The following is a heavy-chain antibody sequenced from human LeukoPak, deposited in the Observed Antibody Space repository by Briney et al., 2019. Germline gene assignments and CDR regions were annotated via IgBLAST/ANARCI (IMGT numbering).Heavy chain of an antibody. Sequence: ASVKVSCKASGYTFTSYGISWVRQAPGQGLEWMGWISAYNGNTNYAQKFQGRVTLTRNTSITTAYMELSSLRSDDTAVYYCARSYYDSSGYFYAGYFYYMDVWGKGTTVTVSS. CDR2: ISAYNGNT. J-gene: IGHJ6*03. V-gene: IGHV1-18*01. D-gene: IGHD3-22*01. CDR3: ARSYYDSSGYFYAGYFYYMDV. CDR1: GYTFTSYG.